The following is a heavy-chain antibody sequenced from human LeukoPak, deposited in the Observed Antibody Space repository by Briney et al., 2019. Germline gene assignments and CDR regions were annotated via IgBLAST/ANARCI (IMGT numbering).Heavy chain of an antibody. Sequence: GASVKVSCKASGYTFTSYAISWVRQAPGQGLEWMGRIIPILGIANYAQKFQGRVTITADKSTSTAYMELSSLRSEDTAVYYCARGSPKDPPDYGDRLHYYYGMDVWGQGTTVTVSS. J-gene: IGHJ6*02. CDR2: IIPILGIA. D-gene: IGHD4-17*01. CDR3: ARGSPKDPPDYGDRLHYYYGMDV. CDR1: GYTFTSYA. V-gene: IGHV1-69*04.